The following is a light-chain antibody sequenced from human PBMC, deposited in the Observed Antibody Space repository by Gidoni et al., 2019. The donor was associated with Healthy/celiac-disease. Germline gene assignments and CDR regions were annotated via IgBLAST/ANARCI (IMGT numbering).Light chain of an antibody. J-gene: IGKJ2*01. CDR1: QSISSW. CDR3: QQYNSYPPT. CDR2: KTS. Sequence: DIQMTQSPSTLSASVGDRVTITCRASQSISSWLAWYQQKPGKAPKLLIYKTSSLESGVPSRFSGSGSGTEFTLTISSLQPDDFATDYCQQYNSYPPTFGQXTKLEIK. V-gene: IGKV1-5*03.